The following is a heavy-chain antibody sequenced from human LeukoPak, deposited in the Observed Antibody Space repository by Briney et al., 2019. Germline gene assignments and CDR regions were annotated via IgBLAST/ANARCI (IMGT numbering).Heavy chain of an antibody. CDR3: VRYYAGDYQGSRFFDY. CDR1: GGSFSGYY. J-gene: IGHJ4*02. CDR2: INHSGST. D-gene: IGHD4-17*01. V-gene: IGHV4-34*01. Sequence: KPSETLSLTCAVYGGSFSGYYWSWIRQPPGKGLEWIGEINHSGSTNYNPSLKSRVTISVDTSKNQFSLKLSSVTAADTAVYYCVRYYAGDYQGSRFFDYWGQGTLVTVSS.